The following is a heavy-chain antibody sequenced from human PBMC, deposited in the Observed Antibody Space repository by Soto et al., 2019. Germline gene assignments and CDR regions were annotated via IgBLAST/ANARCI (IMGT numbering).Heavy chain of an antibody. CDR3: ARDVIASPNYFVP. J-gene: IGHJ5*02. CDR1: GGSIDSGDNY. Sequence: PSETLSLTCTVSGGSIDSGDNYWSWIRQPPGKGLEWIGYVYYSGTTNYNPFLTSRVTLSLDKSKNQFSLKMNSVTAADTAVYYCARDVIASPNYFVPWGQGSLVTV. D-gene: IGHD4-4*01. CDR2: VYYSGTT. V-gene: IGHV4-61*08.